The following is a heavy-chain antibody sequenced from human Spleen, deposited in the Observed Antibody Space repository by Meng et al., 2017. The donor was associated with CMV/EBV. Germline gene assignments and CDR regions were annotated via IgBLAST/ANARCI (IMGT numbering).Heavy chain of an antibody. CDR2: SSANNGNT. CDR3: ARHVTIFGVVIQTHDAFDI. V-gene: IGHV1-18*01. Sequence: ASVKVSCKASGYTFSSYAISWVRQAPGQGLEWMGWSSANNGNTNYAQKFQERVTMTTDTSTTTAYMELRSLRSDDTAVYYCARHVTIFGVVIQTHDAFDIWGQGTMVTVSS. D-gene: IGHD3-3*01. CDR1: GYTFSSYA. J-gene: IGHJ3*02.